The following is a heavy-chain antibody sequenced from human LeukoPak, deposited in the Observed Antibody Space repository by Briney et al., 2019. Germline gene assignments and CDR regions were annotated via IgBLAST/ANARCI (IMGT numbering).Heavy chain of an antibody. CDR3: AKVFTGFGDAFDI. CDR1: GGTFSSYA. D-gene: IGHD3-3*01. V-gene: IGHV1-69*04. CDR2: IIPILGIA. J-gene: IGHJ3*02. Sequence: GASVKVSCKASGGTFSSYAISWVRQAPGQRLEWMGRIIPILGIANYAQKFQGRVTITADESTSTAYMELSSLRSEDTAVYYCAKVFTGFGDAFDIWGQGTMVTVS.